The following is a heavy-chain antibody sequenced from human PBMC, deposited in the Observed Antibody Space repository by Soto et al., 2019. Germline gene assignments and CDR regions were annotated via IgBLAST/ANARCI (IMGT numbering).Heavy chain of an antibody. CDR3: AKGSGGSRPYYFDY. Sequence: GGSLRLSCAASGFTFSSYAMSWVRQAPGKGLDWVSAISGSGGGTYYADSVKGRFTISRDNFKNTLYLQMNSLRAEDTAAYYCAKGSGGSRPYYFDYWGQGTQVTVSS. V-gene: IGHV3-23*01. J-gene: IGHJ4*02. CDR2: ISGSGGGT. D-gene: IGHD2-15*01. CDR1: GFTFSSYA.